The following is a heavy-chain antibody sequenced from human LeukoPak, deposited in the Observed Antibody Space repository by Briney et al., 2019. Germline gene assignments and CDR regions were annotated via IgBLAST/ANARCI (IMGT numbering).Heavy chain of an antibody. J-gene: IGHJ6*02. Sequence: ASVKVSCKASGYTFTSHGISWVRQAPGQGLEWMGWISAYNGNTNYAQKLQGRVTMTTDTSTSTAYMELRSLRSDDTAVYYCARDGAYDILTGYGMDVWGQGTTVTVSS. V-gene: IGHV1-18*01. D-gene: IGHD3-9*01. CDR1: GYTFTSHG. CDR3: ARDGAYDILTGYGMDV. CDR2: ISAYNGNT.